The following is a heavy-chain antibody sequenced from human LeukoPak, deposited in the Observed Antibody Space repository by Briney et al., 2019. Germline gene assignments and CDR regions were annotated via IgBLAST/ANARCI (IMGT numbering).Heavy chain of an antibody. J-gene: IGHJ6*03. CDR2: ISSSGRTI. D-gene: IGHD1-26*01. Sequence: GGSLRLSCAAFGFTFSDYHMSWIRQAPGKGLEWVSYISSSGRTIYYADSVEGRFTITRDNAKNSLYLQMNSLRAEDTAVYYCARDLVVGATRGYYYYMDAWGKGTTVTVSS. CDR3: ARDLVVGATRGYYYYMDA. V-gene: IGHV3-11*01. CDR1: GFTFSDYH.